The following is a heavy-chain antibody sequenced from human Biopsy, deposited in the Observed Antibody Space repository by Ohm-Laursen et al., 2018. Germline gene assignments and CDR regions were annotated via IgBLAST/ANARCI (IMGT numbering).Heavy chain of an antibody. CDR2: VFYSGTT. V-gene: IGHV4-39*01. Sequence: SETLSLTCSVSGSSIRTFDYYWGWVRQPPGKGLEWIGCVFYSGTTYYNPSLKRRVTISQDESNNQFSLTLTSVTARDTADYYCARIYFYGLGSSDFFFDAWGHGTPVAVPS. J-gene: IGHJ4*01. CDR3: ARIYFYGLGSSDFFFDA. D-gene: IGHD3-10*01. CDR1: GSSIRTFDYY.